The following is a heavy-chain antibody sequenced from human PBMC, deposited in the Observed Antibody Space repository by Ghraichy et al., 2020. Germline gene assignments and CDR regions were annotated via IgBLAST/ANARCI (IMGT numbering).Heavy chain of an antibody. D-gene: IGHD2/OR15-2a*01. CDR3: ARGSMTFQRVDVFDM. V-gene: IGHV3-21*01. J-gene: IGHJ3*02. CDR1: GYAFSRDK. CDR2: INPVSSHI. Sequence: GGSLRLSWTGSGYAFSRDKRNWVGRAPGKGQERVSSINPVSSHIYYADSVKGRFTISRDNVKNSLYLQMNSLRAEDTALYYCARGSMTFQRVDVFDMWGQGTLVTVSS.